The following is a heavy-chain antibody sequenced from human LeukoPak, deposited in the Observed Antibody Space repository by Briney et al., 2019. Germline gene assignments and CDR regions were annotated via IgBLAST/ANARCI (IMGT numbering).Heavy chain of an antibody. Sequence: GASLKVSCKASGYTFTSYDINWVRQATGQGLEWIGWMNPNSGNTGDAQKFQGRVTMTRNTSISTAYMELSSLRSEDTAVYYCARAGLQGVWYYYGMDVWGQGTTVTVSS. CDR1: GYTFTSYD. J-gene: IGHJ6*02. CDR2: MNPNSGNT. D-gene: IGHD5-18*01. CDR3: ARAGLQGVWYYYGMDV. V-gene: IGHV1-8*01.